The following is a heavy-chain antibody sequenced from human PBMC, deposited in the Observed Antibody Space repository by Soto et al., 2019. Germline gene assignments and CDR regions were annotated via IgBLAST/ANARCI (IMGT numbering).Heavy chain of an antibody. Sequence: QVQLVQSGDEVKKSGASVKVSCKASGYTFSNYGISWVQQAPGQGLEWMGWISGYNGLTAYAQSVQGRVTMTIDTPTRTAFMELTSLRSNDTAVYYCARDEGIRGFDSWGPGTLVTVSS. CDR3: ARDEGIRGFDS. V-gene: IGHV1-18*04. CDR2: ISGYNGLT. J-gene: IGHJ4*02. D-gene: IGHD3-10*01. CDR1: GYTFSNYG.